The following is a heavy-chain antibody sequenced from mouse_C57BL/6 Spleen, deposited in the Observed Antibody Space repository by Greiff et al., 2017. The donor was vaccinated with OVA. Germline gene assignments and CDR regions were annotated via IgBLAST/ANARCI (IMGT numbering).Heavy chain of an antibody. CDR1: GYAFSCFW. V-gene: IGHV1-82*01. D-gene: IGHD3-2*02. Sequence: VQLQQSGPELVKPGASVKISCKASGYAFSCFWMYWVKQWPGSGLVWIGRIYPGDGDTNYNGKFKGKATLTADKSSSTAYMQLSSLTSEDSAVYFCARFSSGYGYAMDYWGQGTSVTVSS. J-gene: IGHJ4*01. CDR2: IYPGDGDT. CDR3: ARFSSGYGYAMDY.